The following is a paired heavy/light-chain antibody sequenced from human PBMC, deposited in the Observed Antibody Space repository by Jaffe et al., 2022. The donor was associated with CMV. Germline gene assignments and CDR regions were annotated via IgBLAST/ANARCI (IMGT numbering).Light chain of an antibody. V-gene: IGKV3-20*01. CDR2: GAS. Sequence: EIVLTQSPGILSLSPGERATLSCRASQSVSSSNLAWYQQKPGQAPRLLIYGASSRATGIPDRFSGSGSGTDFTLIISRLEPEDFAVYYCQQHGTSPLTFGGGSKVEIK. J-gene: IGKJ4*01. CDR1: QSVSSSN. CDR3: QQHGTSPLT.
Heavy chain of an antibody. Sequence: QLQMQESGPGLVKPSETLSLTCTVSGGSIGSTGHYWGWIRQPPGKGLEWIASIYNTGSTYSNLSLKSRVTISVDTSKNQFSLRLNTVTAADTAVYFCARHGGYSSIFYYAMDVWGPGTTVTVSS. D-gene: IGHD6-13*01. CDR1: GGSIGSTGHY. J-gene: IGHJ6*02. V-gene: IGHV4-39*01. CDR3: ARHGGYSSIFYYAMDV. CDR2: IYNTGST.